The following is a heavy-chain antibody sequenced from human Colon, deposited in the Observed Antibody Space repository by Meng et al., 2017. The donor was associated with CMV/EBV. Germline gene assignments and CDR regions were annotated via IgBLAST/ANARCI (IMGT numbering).Heavy chain of an antibody. D-gene: IGHD4-17*01. CDR2: ISSRKSHI. CDR3: ARVEGSVTSPLDY. CDR1: GFTFASHT. Sequence: GESLKISCAASGFTFASHTMTWVRQAPGKGLEWVSSISSRKSHIYYADSVKGRFTISRDDAQNSLSLQMNSLRVEDSAVYYCARVEGSVTSPLDYWGQGTPVTVSS. J-gene: IGHJ4*02. V-gene: IGHV3-21*01.